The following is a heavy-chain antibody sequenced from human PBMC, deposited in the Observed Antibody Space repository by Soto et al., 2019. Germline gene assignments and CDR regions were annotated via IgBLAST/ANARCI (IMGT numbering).Heavy chain of an antibody. J-gene: IGHJ6*03. CDR2: ISSNGVGT. D-gene: IGHD6-6*01. CDR3: ARRARPHFYYMDV. V-gene: IGHV3-64*01. Sequence: GGSLRLSCAASGFTLSGYAMDWVRQAPGKGLEYVSGISSNGVGTYYANSVQGRFTISRDNSKNTVYLQMGSLRPEDMSMFYCARRARPHFYYMDVWGKGTTVTVSS. CDR1: GFTLSGYA.